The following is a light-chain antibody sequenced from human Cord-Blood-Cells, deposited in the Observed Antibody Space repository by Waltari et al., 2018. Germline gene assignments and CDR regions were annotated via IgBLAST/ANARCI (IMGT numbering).Light chain of an antibody. Sequence: QSALTQPHSASGSPGQSVTIPCPGTSSYVGGYNSVAWYQQPPGKAPKLMIYEVSKRPSGVPDRVFGSKSGNTASLTVSGLQAEDEADYYCSSYAGSNVVFGGGTKLTVL. CDR1: SSYVGGYNS. V-gene: IGLV2-8*01. CDR3: SSYAGSNVV. CDR2: EVS. J-gene: IGLJ2*01.